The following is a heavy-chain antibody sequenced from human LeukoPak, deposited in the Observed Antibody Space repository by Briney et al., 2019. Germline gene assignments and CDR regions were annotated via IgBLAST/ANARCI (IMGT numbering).Heavy chain of an antibody. D-gene: IGHD2-2*01. CDR1: GDSVSINSAA. J-gene: IGHJ4*02. CDR2: TYDRAKWYN. V-gene: IGHV6-1*01. CDR3: ARDPFCSSTSCHDYYFDY. Sequence: SPTLSLTSALSGDSVSINSAAWNSVRHSPSRCRELLGRTYDRAKWYNDYAVSVKSRITINPDTSKNQFSLQLNSVTPEDTAVYYCARDPFCSSTSCHDYYFDYWGQGTLVTVSS.